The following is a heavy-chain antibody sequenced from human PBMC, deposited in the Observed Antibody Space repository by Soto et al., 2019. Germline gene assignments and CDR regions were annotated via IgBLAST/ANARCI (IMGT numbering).Heavy chain of an antibody. D-gene: IGHD3-9*01. CDR3: ARQQTGSVYYFDY. V-gene: IGHV3-53*02. J-gene: IGHJ4*02. CDR2: IYSGGST. Sequence: EVQLVETGGGLIQPGGSLRLSCAASGLTVSSNYMSWVRQAPGKGLEWVSVIYSGGSTYYADSVKGRFTISRDNSKNTLYLQMNSLRAEDTAVYYCARQQTGSVYYFDYWGQGTLVTVSS. CDR1: GLTVSSNY.